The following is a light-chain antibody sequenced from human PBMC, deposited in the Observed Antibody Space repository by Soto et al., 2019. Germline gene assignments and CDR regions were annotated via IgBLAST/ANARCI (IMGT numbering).Light chain of an antibody. CDR3: QQYGSSPPFT. CDR1: QSVSSSY. J-gene: IGKJ5*01. Sequence: EIVLTQSPGTLSLSPGERATLSCRASQSVSSSYLAWYQQKPGQAPRLLIPGASSRATGIPDRFSGSGSGTDFTLTISRVEPEDFAVYYCQQYGSSPPFTFGEGTRLEIK. CDR2: GAS. V-gene: IGKV3-20*01.